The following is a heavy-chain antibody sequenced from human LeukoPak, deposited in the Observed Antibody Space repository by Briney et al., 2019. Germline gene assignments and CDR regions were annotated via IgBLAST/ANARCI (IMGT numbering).Heavy chain of an antibody. CDR2: IFHSGTT. V-gene: IGHV4-4*02. CDR1: GGSISSNNW. D-gene: IGHD6-13*01. Sequence: SETLSLTCAVSGGSISSNNWWSWVRQPPGKGLEWIGEIFHSGTTNYNPSLKSRVTISVDTSKNQFSLKLSSVTAADTAVYYCARDLYSSKTNDAFVIWGQGTMVAVSS. CDR3: ARDLYSSKTNDAFVI. J-gene: IGHJ3*02.